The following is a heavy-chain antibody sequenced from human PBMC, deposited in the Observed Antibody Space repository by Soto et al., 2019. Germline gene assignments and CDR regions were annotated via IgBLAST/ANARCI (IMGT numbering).Heavy chain of an antibody. CDR3: ARDSHTYYYGSGSYYTNYYYGMDV. D-gene: IGHD3-10*01. J-gene: IGHJ6*02. CDR2: IWYDGSNK. CDR1: GFTFSSYG. V-gene: IGHV3-33*01. Sequence: GGSLRLSCAASGFTFSSYGMHWVRQAPGKGLEWVVVIWYDGSNKYYADSVKGRFTISRDNSKNTLYLQMNSLRAEDTAVYYCARDSHTYYYGSGSYYTNYYYGMDVWGQGTTVTVSS.